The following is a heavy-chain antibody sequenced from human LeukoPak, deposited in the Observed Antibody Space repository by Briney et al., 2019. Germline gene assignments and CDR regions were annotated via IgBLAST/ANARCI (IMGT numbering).Heavy chain of an antibody. Sequence: GGSLRLSCAASGFTFSSYSMNWVRQAPGKGLEWVSAVSGNGGSSFYADSVKGRFTISRDNAKNSLYLQMNSLRAEDTAVYYCGRGMSWSGWYSPYHSFYYVDVWGTGTTVLVSS. CDR3: GRGMSWSGWYSPYHSFYYVDV. CDR2: VSGNGGSS. V-gene: IGHV3-21*01. J-gene: IGHJ6*03. CDR1: GFTFSSYS. D-gene: IGHD6-19*01.